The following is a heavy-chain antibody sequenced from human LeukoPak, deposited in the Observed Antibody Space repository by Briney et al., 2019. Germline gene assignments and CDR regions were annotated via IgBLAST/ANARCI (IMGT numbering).Heavy chain of an antibody. CDR1: GGTFSSYA. D-gene: IGHD3-10*01. Sequence: SVKVSCKASGGTFSSYAISWVRQAPGQGLEWMGGIIPIFGTANYAQKFQGRVTITADKSTSAAYMELSSLRSEDTAVYYCARRGYYYGSGTPFDYWGQGTLVTVSS. CDR3: ARRGYYYGSGTPFDY. J-gene: IGHJ4*02. V-gene: IGHV1-69*06. CDR2: IIPIFGTA.